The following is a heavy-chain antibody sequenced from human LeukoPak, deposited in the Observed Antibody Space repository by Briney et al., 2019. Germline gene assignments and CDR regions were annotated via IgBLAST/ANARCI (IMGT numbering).Heavy chain of an antibody. V-gene: IGHV4-34*01. CDR3: ARGLNDSWTGENY. CDR1: DGSFSGYY. D-gene: IGHD3-3*01. CDR2: INHSGST. J-gene: IGHJ4*02. Sequence: TSETLSLTCAVYDGSFSGYYWSWIRQPPGKGLEWIGEINHSGSTNYNPSLKSRVTISLDTSKSQFSLKVRYVTAADTAVYYCARGLNDSWTGENYWGQGTLVTVSS.